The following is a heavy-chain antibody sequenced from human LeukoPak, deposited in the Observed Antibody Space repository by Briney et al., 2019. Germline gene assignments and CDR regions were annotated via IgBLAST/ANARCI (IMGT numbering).Heavy chain of an antibody. V-gene: IGHV1-69*05. D-gene: IGHD6-6*01. CDR2: IIPIFGTA. CDR3: ARDRGYSSSSDGYYYYMDV. Sequence: ASVKVSCKASGGTFSSYAISWVRQAPGQGLEWMGGIIPIFGTANYAQKFQGRVTITTDESTSTAYMELSSLRSEDTAVYYCARDRGYSSSSDGYYYYMDVWGKGTTVTVSS. J-gene: IGHJ6*03. CDR1: GGTFSSYA.